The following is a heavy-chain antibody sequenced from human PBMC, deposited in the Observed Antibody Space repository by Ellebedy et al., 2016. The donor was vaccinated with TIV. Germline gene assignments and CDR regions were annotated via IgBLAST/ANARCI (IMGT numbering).Heavy chain of an antibody. D-gene: IGHD3-9*01. CDR2: ISYDGSNK. CDR3: ARDERDDILTGCPSWD. CDR1: GFTFSSYA. J-gene: IGHJ4*02. Sequence: GGSLRLXXAASGFTFSSYAMHWVRQAPGKGLEWVAVISYDGSNKYYADSVKGRFTISRDNSKNTLYLQMNSLRAEDTAVYYCARDERDDILTGCPSWDWGQGTLVTVSS. V-gene: IGHV3-30-3*01.